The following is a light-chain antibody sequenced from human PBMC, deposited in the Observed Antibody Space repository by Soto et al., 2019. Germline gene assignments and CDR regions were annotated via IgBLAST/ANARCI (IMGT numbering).Light chain of an antibody. J-gene: IGKJ4*02. CDR2: EAL. CDR1: RSISTY. CDR3: QQRHNWPLT. Sequence: ETVLTQSPATLSLSPGERATLSCRASRSISTYLAWYQQKPGQAPRLLIYEALNRATGIPARFSGSGSGTDFNLTISSLEPEDFAVYYCQQRHNWPLTFGGGTKVEIK. V-gene: IGKV3-11*01.